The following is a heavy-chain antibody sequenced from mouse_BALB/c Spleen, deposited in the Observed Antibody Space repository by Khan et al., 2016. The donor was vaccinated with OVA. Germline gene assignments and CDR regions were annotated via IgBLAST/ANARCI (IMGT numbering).Heavy chain of an antibody. V-gene: IGHV3-2*02. J-gene: IGHJ4*01. CDR1: GYSFTSDYA. CDR3: ARGSGNMDY. Sequence: VQLKESGPGLVKPSQSLSFTCTVTGYSFTSDYAWNWIRQFPENKLGWMGYISYSGSTSYNQSLKGRITITRDKSKNQFFLQLSSVTSEDTATYDCARGSGNMDYWGQGTSVTVSS. CDR2: ISYSGST. D-gene: IGHD1-3*01.